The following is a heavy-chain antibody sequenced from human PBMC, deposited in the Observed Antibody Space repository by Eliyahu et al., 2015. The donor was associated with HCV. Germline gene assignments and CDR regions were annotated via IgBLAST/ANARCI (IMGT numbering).Heavy chain of an antibody. V-gene: IGHV4-59*01. CDR3: ASGGGGIAVTGTGGWFDP. CDR2: IHYSGST. D-gene: IGHD6-19*01. J-gene: IGHJ5*02. Sequence: QVQLQESGPGLVKPSETLSLTCTVPGGSIXTYYWIWIRQPPGKGLEWIGYIHYSGSTNYNPSLKSRVTISLDTSKNQFSLNLTSVTAADTAMYYCASGGGGIAVTGTGGWFDPWGQGTLVTVSS. CDR1: GGSIXTYY.